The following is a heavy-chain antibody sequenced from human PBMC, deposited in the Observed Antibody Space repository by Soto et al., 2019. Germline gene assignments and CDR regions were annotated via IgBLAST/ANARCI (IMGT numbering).Heavy chain of an antibody. CDR1: SGSISSYY. D-gene: IGHD3-22*01. J-gene: IGHJ3*02. V-gene: IGHV4-59*01. CDR2: IYYIGT. CDR3: ARTYDGSGPNSGGYAFDI. Sequence: SETLSLTCSFSSGSISSYYWSWIRQPPGKGLEWIAYIYYIGTSYNTSLKSRVSISLDTSKNQFSLKLSSVTAADTAVYYCARTYDGSGPNSGGYAFDIWGQGTMVTVSS.